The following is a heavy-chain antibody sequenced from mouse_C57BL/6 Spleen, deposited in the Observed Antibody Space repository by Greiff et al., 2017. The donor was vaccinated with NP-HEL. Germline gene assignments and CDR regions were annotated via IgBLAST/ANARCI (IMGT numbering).Heavy chain of an antibody. Sequence: QVQLQQSGAELVKPGASVKLSCKASGYTFTSYWMHWVKQRPGQGLEWIGMIHPNSGSTNYNEKFKSKATLTVDKSSSTAYMQLSSLTSEDSAVYYCAREGDYYGSSYSYYFDYWGQGTTLTVSS. V-gene: IGHV1-64*01. D-gene: IGHD1-1*01. CDR2: IHPNSGST. CDR3: AREGDYYGSSYSYYFDY. J-gene: IGHJ2*01. CDR1: GYTFTSYW.